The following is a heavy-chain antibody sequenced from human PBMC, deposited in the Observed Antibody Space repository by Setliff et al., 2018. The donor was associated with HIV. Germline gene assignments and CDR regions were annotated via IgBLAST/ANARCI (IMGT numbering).Heavy chain of an antibody. CDR1: GYTFTDYF. J-gene: IGHJ6*03. CDR3: ASTNWNYYMDI. D-gene: IGHD1-1*01. CDR2: ISPDNGNT. Sequence: ASVKVSCKSSGYTFTDYFIHWVRQAPGQGLEWMGWISPDNGNTRISQRFRGSVTMTTDTSTSTAYMELRGLRSDDTAVYYCASTNWNYYMDIWGKGTTVTVSS. V-gene: IGHV1-18*04.